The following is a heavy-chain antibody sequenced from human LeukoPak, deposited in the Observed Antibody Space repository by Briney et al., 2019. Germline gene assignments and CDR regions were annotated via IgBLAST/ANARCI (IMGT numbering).Heavy chain of an antibody. J-gene: IGHJ4*02. D-gene: IGHD6-13*01. V-gene: IGHV3-9*01. Sequence: GGSLRLSCAASGFTFDDYAMHWVRQAPGKGLEWVSGISWNSGSIGYADSVKGRFTISRDNAKNSLYLQMNSLRAEDTALYYCASSSWSFDYWGQGTLVTVSS. CDR3: ASSSWSFDY. CDR2: ISWNSGSI. CDR1: GFTFDDYA.